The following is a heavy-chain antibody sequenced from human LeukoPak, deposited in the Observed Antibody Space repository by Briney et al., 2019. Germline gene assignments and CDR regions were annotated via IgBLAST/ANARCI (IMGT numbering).Heavy chain of an antibody. CDR2: INPHSGGT. CDR1: GYTFTGYY. Sequence: VASVKVSCKASGYTFTGYYIQWVRQAPGQGLEWMGWINPHSGGTNYAQEFQGRVTITRDTSISTAYMELSSLRPDDTAVYSCARGVTARGFYYYMDIWGNGTTVTISS. V-gene: IGHV1-2*02. CDR3: ARGVTARGFYYYMDI. J-gene: IGHJ6*03. D-gene: IGHD2-21*02.